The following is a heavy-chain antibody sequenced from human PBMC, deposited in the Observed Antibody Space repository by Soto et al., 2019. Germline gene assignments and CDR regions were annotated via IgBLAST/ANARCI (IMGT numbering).Heavy chain of an antibody. CDR1: GYTFSDYY. CDR3: ARGWGIAAPGPNWFDP. CDR2: INPDSGVT. D-gene: IGHD6-13*01. V-gene: IGHV1-2*02. J-gene: IGHJ5*02. Sequence: ASVKVSCKTSGYTFSDYYIHWVRQAPGQGLEWLGWINPDSGVTNSAQKFQDRVTMTRVTSISTAYMELRGLRSDDTAVYYCARGWGIAAPGPNWFDPWGQGTLVTVSS.